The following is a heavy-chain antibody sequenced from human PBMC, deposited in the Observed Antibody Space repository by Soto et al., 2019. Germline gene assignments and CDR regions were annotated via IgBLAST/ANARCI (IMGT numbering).Heavy chain of an antibody. CDR2: MNPNSGNT. CDR3: ARAGYDYIWGSYREHDY. D-gene: IGHD3-16*02. CDR1: GYTFTSYD. J-gene: IGHJ4*02. Sequence: QVQLVQSGAEVKKPGASVKVSCKASGYTFTSYDINWVRQATGQGLEWMGWMNPNSGNTGFAQKFQGRVTMTRNTSISTAYMELSSLRSEDTAVYYCARAGYDYIWGSYREHDYWGQGTLVTVSS. V-gene: IGHV1-8*01.